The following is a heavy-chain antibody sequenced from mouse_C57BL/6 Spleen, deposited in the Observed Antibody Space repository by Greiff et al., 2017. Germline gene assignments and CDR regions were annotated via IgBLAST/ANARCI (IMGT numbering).Heavy chain of an antibody. CDR3: ARLDYGNYLDY. CDR1: GYAFSSYW. CDR2: IYPGDGDT. J-gene: IGHJ2*01. Sequence: QVQLKQSGAELVKPGASVKISCKASGYAFSSYWMNWVKQRPGKGLEWIGQIYPGDGDTNYNGKFKGKATLTADKSSSTAYMQLSSLTSEDSAVYFCARLDYGNYLDYWGQGTTLTVSS. D-gene: IGHD2-1*01. V-gene: IGHV1-80*01.